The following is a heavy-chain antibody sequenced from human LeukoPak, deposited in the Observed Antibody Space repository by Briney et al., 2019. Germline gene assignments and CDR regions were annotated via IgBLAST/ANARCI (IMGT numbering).Heavy chain of an antibody. V-gene: IGHV4-39*01. CDR1: GGSISSSSYY. D-gene: IGHD3-10*01. CDR2: IYYSGST. Sequence: SETLSLTCTVSGGSISSSSYYWGWIRQPPGKGLEWIGSIYYSGSTYYNPPLKSRVTISVDTSKNQFSLKLSSVTAADTAVYYCASRAGLAGSYPFDYWGQGTLVTVSS. CDR3: ASRAGLAGSYPFDY. J-gene: IGHJ4*02.